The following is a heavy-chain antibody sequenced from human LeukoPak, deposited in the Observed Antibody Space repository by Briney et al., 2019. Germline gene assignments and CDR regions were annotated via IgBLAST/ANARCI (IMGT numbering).Heavy chain of an antibody. CDR2: IKQDGSEK. D-gene: IGHD1-7*01. CDR3: ARQNYLYGYYYYYMDV. CDR1: GFTFSSYW. V-gene: IGHV3-7*01. Sequence: GGSLRLSCAASGFTFSSYWMSWVRQAPGKGLEWVANIKQDGSEKYYVDSVKGRFTISRDNAKNSLYLQMNSLRAEDTAVYYCARQNYLYGYYYYYMDVWGKGTTVTVSS. J-gene: IGHJ6*03.